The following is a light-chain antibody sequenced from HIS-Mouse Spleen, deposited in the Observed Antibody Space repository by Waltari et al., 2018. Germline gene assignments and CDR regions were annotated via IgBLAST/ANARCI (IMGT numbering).Light chain of an antibody. J-gene: IGLJ2*01. V-gene: IGLV3-10*01. CDR3: YSTDSSGSHRV. CDR1: ALPKKY. Sequence: SNELTQTPSLSVSPVQTARINCSGDALPKKYDYWYQQKAGQAPGLVIYEDSKRPSRIPDRFSCSSSGTMATLTISGAQVVDEADYYCYSTDSSGSHRVFGGGTKLTVL. CDR2: EDS.